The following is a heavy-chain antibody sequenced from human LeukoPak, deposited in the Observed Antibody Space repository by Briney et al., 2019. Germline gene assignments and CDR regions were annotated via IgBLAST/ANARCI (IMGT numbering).Heavy chain of an antibody. J-gene: IGHJ1*01. V-gene: IGHV4-61*02. CDR2: IYTSGST. Sequence: SSETLSLTCTVSGVSISSGSYHWSWIRQPAGKGLEWIGRIYTSGSTNYNPSLRSRVTISLDTSKNQFSLKLSSVTAPDTAVYYCAREFQHWGQGTLVTVSS. CDR3: AREFQH. CDR1: GVSISSGSYH.